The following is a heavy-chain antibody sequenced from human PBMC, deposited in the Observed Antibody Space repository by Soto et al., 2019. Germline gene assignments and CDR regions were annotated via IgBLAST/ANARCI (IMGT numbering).Heavy chain of an antibody. Sequence: LRLSCAASGFTFSRYNMNWVRQAPGKGLEWVSSISSSSGYIYYADSVKGRFTISRDNAKNSVYLQMNSLRAEDTAVYYCASEMATISTLYWGQGTLVTVSS. CDR2: ISSSSGYI. CDR3: ASEMATISTLY. V-gene: IGHV3-21*01. CDR1: GFTFSRYN. D-gene: IGHD5-12*01. J-gene: IGHJ4*02.